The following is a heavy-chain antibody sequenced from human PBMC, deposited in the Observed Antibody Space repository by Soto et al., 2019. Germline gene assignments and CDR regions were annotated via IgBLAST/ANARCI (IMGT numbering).Heavy chain of an antibody. Sequence: EVQLVESGGGLVKPGGSLRLSCVASGFTFSSYTMNWVRQAPGKGLEWVSSINSRGSDIHYADSVKGRFTISRDNAKNSLFLQMDSLRAEDTAVYYCASSWFSGYDSRRPQGLAYWGQGTLVTVSS. V-gene: IGHV3-21*01. D-gene: IGHD5-12*01. CDR1: GFTFSSYT. CDR2: INSRGSDI. CDR3: ASSWFSGYDSRRPQGLAY. J-gene: IGHJ4*02.